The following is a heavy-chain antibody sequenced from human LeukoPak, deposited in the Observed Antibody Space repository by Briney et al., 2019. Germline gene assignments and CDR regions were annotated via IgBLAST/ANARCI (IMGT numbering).Heavy chain of an antibody. V-gene: IGHV4-59*01. J-gene: IGHJ6*03. CDR1: GGSISSYY. CDR2: IYYSGST. D-gene: IGHD2-2*02. CDR3: ARVIEYCSSTSCYKGYYYMDV. Sequence: PSETLSLTCTVSGGSISSYYWSWIRQPPGKGLEWIGYIYYSGSTNYNPSLKSRVTISVDTFKNQFSLKLSSVTAADTAVYYCARVIEYCSSTSCYKGYYYMDVWGKGTTVTVSS.